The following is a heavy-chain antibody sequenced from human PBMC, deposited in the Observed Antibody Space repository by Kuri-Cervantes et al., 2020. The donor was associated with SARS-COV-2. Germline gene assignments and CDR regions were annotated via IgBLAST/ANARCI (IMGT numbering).Heavy chain of an antibody. J-gene: IGHJ4*02. CDR2: IYSGGST. V-gene: IGHV3-NL1*01. CDR3: AREGSRDSFDY. CDR1: GFTFSSYA. Sequence: GESLKISCAASGFTFSSYAMHWVRQAPGKGLEWVSVIYSGGSTYYADSVKGRFTISRDNAKNSLYLQMNSLRVEDTALYYCAREGSRDSFDYWGQGTLVTVSS.